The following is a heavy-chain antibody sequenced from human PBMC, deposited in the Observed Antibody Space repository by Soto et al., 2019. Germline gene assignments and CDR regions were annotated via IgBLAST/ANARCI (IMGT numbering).Heavy chain of an antibody. Sequence: QITLKESGPTLVKPTQTLTLTCTFSGFSLSTSGVGVGWIRQPPGKALEWLALIYWDDAKEYSPSLKSRLTITKDTSKNQVVLIMTNMGPVDTATNYCAHKGGGDRILDYWGQGTLVTVSS. CDR3: AHKGGGDRILDY. CDR2: IYWDDAK. J-gene: IGHJ4*02. D-gene: IGHD3-16*01. CDR1: GFSLSTSGVG. V-gene: IGHV2-5*02.